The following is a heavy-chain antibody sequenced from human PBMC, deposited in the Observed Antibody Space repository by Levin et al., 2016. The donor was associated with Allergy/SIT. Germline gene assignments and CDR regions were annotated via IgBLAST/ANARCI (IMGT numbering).Heavy chain of an antibody. J-gene: IGHJ4*02. D-gene: IGHD5-18*01. V-gene: IGHV4-31*03. CDR1: GGSISSGGYY. CDR3: ARHVDTAMVTGGGQFDY. Sequence: SETLSLTCTVSGGSISSGGYYWSWIRQHPGKGLEWIGYIYYSGSTNYNPSLKSRVTISVDTSKNQFSLKLSSVTAADTAVYHCARHVDTAMVTGGGQFDYWGQGTLVTVSS. CDR2: IYYSGST.